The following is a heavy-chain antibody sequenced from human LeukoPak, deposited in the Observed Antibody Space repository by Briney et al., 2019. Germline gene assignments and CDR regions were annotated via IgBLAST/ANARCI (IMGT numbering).Heavy chain of an antibody. J-gene: IGHJ4*02. D-gene: IGHD5-12*01. V-gene: IGHV4-59*12. CDR1: GGSIRSDY. CDR2: MYYSGGT. CDR3: ARNSRKYGGYGRSYYFDY. Sequence: SETLSLTCTVSGGSIRSDYWSWIRQPPGKGLEWIGYMYYSGGTNYNPSLKSRVTISVDTSKNQFSLKLSSVTAADTAVYYCARNSRKYGGYGRSYYFDYWGQGTLVTVSS.